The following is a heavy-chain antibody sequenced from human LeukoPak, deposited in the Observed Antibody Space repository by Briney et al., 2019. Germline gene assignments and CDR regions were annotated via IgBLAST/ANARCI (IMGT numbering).Heavy chain of an antibody. CDR2: IYYSGST. Sequence: SETLSLTCTVSGGSISSHYWSWIRQPPGKGLEWIGYIYYSGSTYYNPSLKSRVTISVDTSKNQLSLKLSSVTAADTAVYYCARVVTVPTAVQYYYYMDVWGRGTTVTVSS. V-gene: IGHV4-59*11. J-gene: IGHJ6*03. CDR1: GGSISSHY. D-gene: IGHD2-2*01. CDR3: ARVVTVPTAVQYYYYMDV.